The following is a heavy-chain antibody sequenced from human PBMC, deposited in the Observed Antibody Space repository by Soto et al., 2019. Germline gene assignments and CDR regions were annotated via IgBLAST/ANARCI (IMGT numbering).Heavy chain of an antibody. J-gene: IGHJ2*01. CDR3: ARVLVTTPWYFDL. D-gene: IGHD2-15*01. CDR2: INSDGSST. Sequence: GSLRLSXAASGFTFSSCWMHWVRQAPGKGLVWVSRINSDGSSTFYADSVKGRFTISRDNAKNTLDLQMNSLRAEDTAVYYCARVLVTTPWYFDLWGRGTLVTVSS. V-gene: IGHV3-74*01. CDR1: GFTFSSCW.